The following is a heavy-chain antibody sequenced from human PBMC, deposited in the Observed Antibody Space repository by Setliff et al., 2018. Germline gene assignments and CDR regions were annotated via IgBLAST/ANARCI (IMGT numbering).Heavy chain of an antibody. CDR3: AREGVDSRSSTDYHYYMDV. CDR1: GGTFSTYA. D-gene: IGHD3-22*01. J-gene: IGHJ6*03. Sequence: SVKVSCKASGGTFSTYAIDWVRQAPGQGLDGMGGIIPMFGTTNYAQKFQGRVTIITDESTSKAYIELSSLRSEDTAVYYCAREGVDSRSSTDYHYYMDVWGKGTTVTVSS. V-gene: IGHV1-69*05. CDR2: IIPMFGTT.